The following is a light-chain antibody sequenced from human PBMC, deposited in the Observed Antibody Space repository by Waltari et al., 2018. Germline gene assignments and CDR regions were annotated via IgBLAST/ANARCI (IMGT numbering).Light chain of an antibody. CDR3: CSYVGLGTYV. CDR2: EVT. CDR1: SSDVGNYNL. V-gene: IGLV2-23*02. J-gene: IGLJ1*01. Sequence: QSGLAQPASASGSPGQSITITCTGTSSDVGNYNLVSWSPQRPGKAPTLLIYEVTKRAPGTSDRFSASKSGNTASLSISGLQAQEDEADYYCCSYVGLGTYVFGTGTKVTV.